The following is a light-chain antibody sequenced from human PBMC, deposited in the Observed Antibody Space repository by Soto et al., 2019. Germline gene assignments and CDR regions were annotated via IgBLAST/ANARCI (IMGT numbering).Light chain of an antibody. CDR1: QGISSS. V-gene: IGKV1-9*01. CDR2: AAS. CDR3: QQLKTYPPT. Sequence: IHLTQSPSSLSASVGARVTVTCRASQGISSSLAWYQQKPGTAPKLLIYAASTLQSGVPSRFSGSGSATDFTLTISGLQPEDLATYYCQQLKTYPPTFGQGTKVEIK. J-gene: IGKJ1*01.